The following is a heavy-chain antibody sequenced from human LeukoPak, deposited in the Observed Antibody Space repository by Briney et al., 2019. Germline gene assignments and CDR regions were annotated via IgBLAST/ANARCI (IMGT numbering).Heavy chain of an antibody. CDR3: ARMDGLCSGGSCPNWFDP. D-gene: IGHD2-15*01. CDR2: MNPNSGNT. J-gene: IGHJ5*02. Sequence: ASVKVSCKASGYTFTSYDINWVRQATGQGLEWMGWMNPNSGNTGYAQKFQGRVTITRNTSISTAHMELSSLRSEDTAVYYCARMDGLCSGGSCPNWFDPWGQGTLVTVSS. CDR1: GYTFTSYD. V-gene: IGHV1-8*03.